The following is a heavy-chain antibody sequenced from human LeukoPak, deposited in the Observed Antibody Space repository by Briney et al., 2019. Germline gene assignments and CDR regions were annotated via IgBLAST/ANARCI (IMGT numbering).Heavy chain of an antibody. D-gene: IGHD4-23*01. Sequence: SETLSLTCTVSGGSISSSSYSWGWIRKPPGKGLEWIGSIYYSGSTYYNPSLKIRVTISVDTSKNQFSLKLSSVTAADTPVYYCARQVTYYYYGMDVWGQGTTVTVSS. J-gene: IGHJ6*02. CDR2: IYYSGST. CDR3: ARQVTYYYYGMDV. CDR1: GGSISSSSYS. V-gene: IGHV4-39*01.